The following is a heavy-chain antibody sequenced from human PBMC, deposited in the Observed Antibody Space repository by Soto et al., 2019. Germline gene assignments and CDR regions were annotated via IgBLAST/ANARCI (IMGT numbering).Heavy chain of an antibody. V-gene: IGHV4-39*01. D-gene: IGHD6-6*01. CDR2: MYYTGNK. J-gene: IGHJ5*02. Sequence: SETLSVTCSGSGGSISTSTYYSDWIRQPPGKGLEWIGAMYYTGNKNYNPSLESRVTMSVDTSKNQFSLKLSSVTPTDTAVYYCARRSSSSLGSLFDPWGRGILVPVSS. CDR3: ARRSSSSLGSLFDP. CDR1: GGSISTSTYY.